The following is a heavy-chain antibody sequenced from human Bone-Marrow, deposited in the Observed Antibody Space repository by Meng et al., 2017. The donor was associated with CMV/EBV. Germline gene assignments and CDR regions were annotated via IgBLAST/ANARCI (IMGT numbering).Heavy chain of an antibody. V-gene: IGHV3-23*01. CDR1: GFTFSSYA. Sequence: GGSLRLSCAASGFTFSSYAMSWVRQAPGKGLEWVSAISGSGGSTYYADSVKGRFTISRDNSKNTLYLQMNSLRAEDTAVYYCAKGVFWSDELPYFDYWGQGTLVTVYS. D-gene: IGHD3-3*01. CDR2: ISGSGGST. CDR3: AKGVFWSDELPYFDY. J-gene: IGHJ4*02.